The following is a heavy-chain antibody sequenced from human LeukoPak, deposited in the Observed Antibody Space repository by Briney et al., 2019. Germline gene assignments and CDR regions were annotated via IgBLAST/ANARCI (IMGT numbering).Heavy chain of an antibody. V-gene: IGHV4-39*02. J-gene: IGHJ4*02. Sequence: ASETLSLTCIVSGGSISTINYYWGWIRQPPGKGLEWIGTIYYSGSTYHNPSLKSRVTISVDTSKNQFSLKLSSVTAPDTAVYYCAGETKTFYFDSSAYYPYSIDSWGQGTLVTVSS. D-gene: IGHD3-22*01. CDR3: AGETKTFYFDSSAYYPYSIDS. CDR2: IYYSGST. CDR1: GGSISTINYY.